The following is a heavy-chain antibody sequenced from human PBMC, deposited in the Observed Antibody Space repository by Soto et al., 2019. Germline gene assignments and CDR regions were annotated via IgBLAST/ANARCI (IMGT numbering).Heavy chain of an antibody. Sequence: QVQLVESGGGVVQPGKSLRLSCVASGFTFSGYAMHWIRQAPGKAPEWVALISSDGSSTLYADSVSGRFTISRDNSRDTLYLQLNSLRPDDTAVFSCARGAYRYFDYWGQGTLVTVSS. CDR1: GFTFSGYA. CDR2: ISSDGSST. V-gene: IGHV3-30-3*01. D-gene: IGHD4-4*01. J-gene: IGHJ4*02. CDR3: ARGAYRYFDY.